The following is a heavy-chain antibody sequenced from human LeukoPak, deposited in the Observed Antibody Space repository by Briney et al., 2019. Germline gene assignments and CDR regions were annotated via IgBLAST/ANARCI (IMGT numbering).Heavy chain of an antibody. CDR1: GYTFTSYD. Sequence: ASVKVSCKASGYTFTSYDINWVRQATGQGLEWMGWMNPNSGNTGYAQKFQGRVTMTRNTSISTAYMELSSLRSEDTAVYYCARAPPGYSSSWYSIHYYYMDVWGKGTTVTISS. CDR2: MNPNSGNT. V-gene: IGHV1-8*01. CDR3: ARAPPGYSSSWYSIHYYYMDV. D-gene: IGHD6-13*01. J-gene: IGHJ6*03.